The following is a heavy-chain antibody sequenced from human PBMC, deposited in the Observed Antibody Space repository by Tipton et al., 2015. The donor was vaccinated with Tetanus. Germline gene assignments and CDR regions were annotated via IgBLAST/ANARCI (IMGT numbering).Heavy chain of an antibody. J-gene: IGHJ4*02. CDR1: GFTFSNYW. V-gene: IGHV3-7*01. CDR3: ARDPVLGIGTR. CDR2: IKEDGSVK. Sequence: SLRLSCVASGFTFSNYWMSWVRQAPGKGPEWVANIKEDGSVKGYVDSVKGRFTISRDNAKNTVYLQMDSLSAEDTAVYYCARDPVLGIGTRWGQGTLVVVSS. D-gene: IGHD1-26*01.